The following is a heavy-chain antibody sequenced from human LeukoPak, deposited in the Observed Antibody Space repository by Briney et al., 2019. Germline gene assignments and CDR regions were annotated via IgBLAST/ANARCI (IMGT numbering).Heavy chain of an antibody. CDR3: AKGHSHGDFYFEY. Sequence: PGGSLRLSCAASGFTFSSYAMSWVRQAPGKGLDWVSGISGGGGSTYYADAVKGRFTISRDNSENTLYLQMNSLRAEDTAVYYCAKGHSHGDFYFEYWGQGTLVTVSS. CDR1: GFTFSSYA. V-gene: IGHV3-23*01. D-gene: IGHD4-17*01. J-gene: IGHJ4*02. CDR2: ISGGGGST.